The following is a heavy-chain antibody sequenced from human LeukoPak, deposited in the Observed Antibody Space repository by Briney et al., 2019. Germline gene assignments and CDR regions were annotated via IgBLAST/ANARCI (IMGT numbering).Heavy chain of an antibody. D-gene: IGHD3-22*01. CDR3: ARGYSFDY. CDR1: GFTFSTYA. V-gene: IGHV3-23*01. Sequence: AGSLRLSCTAPGFTFSTYAMTWVRQAPGKGLEWVSAIGAVGTFYSDSVKGRFTISRDNSRNTLYLQMNSLRAEDTAVYYCARGYSFDYCGQGTLVTVSS. CDR2: IGAVGT. J-gene: IGHJ4*02.